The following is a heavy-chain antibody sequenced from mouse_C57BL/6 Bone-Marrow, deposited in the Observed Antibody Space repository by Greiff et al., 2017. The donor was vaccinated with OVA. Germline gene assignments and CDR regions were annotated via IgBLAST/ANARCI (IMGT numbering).Heavy chain of an antibody. CDR3: ARDCGSSYWYFDV. V-gene: IGHV1-26*01. CDR2: INPNNGGT. J-gene: IGHJ1*03. D-gene: IGHD1-1*01. Sequence: VQLQQSGPELVKPGASVKISCTASGYTFTDYYMNWVQQSHGKSLEWIGDINPNNGGTSYNQKFKGKATLTVDKSSSTGYMELRSLTSEDSAVYYCARDCGSSYWYFDVWGTGTTVTVSS. CDR1: GYTFTDYY.